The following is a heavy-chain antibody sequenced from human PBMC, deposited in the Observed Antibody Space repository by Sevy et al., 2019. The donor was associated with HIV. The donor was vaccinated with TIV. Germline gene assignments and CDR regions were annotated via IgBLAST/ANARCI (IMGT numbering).Heavy chain of an antibody. CDR1: GFTFSTYS. V-gene: IGHV3-48*02. D-gene: IGHD3-22*01. Sequence: GSLRLSCVASGFTFSTYSMNWVRQAPGKGLEWVSYISSSSTTIYYAGSVRGRFTISRDNAKNSLYLRMNSLRDEDTAVYYCAREGNYYDRSGYQYYFDYWGQGTPVTVSS. CDR2: ISSSSTTI. J-gene: IGHJ4*02. CDR3: AREGNYYDRSGYQYYFDY.